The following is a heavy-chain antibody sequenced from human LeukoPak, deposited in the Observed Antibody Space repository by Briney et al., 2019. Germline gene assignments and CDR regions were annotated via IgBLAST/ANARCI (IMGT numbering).Heavy chain of an antibody. Sequence: ASVKVSCKASGYTFTSYDINWVRQATGQGLEWMEWMNPNSGNTGHAQKFQGRVTITRNTSISTAYMELSSLRSEDTAVYYCARGLRYLELPFLGIRAWRYYFDYWGQGTLVTVSS. D-gene: IGHD1-7*01. CDR1: GYTFTSYD. J-gene: IGHJ4*02. CDR2: MNPNSGNT. CDR3: ARGLRYLELPFLGIRAWRYYFDY. V-gene: IGHV1-8*03.